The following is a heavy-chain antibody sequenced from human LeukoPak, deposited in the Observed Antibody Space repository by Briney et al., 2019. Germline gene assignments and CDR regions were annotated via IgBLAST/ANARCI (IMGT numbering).Heavy chain of an antibody. V-gene: IGHV4-4*07. D-gene: IGHD1-26*01. CDR1: GGSFSGYY. CDR2: IYTSGST. CDR3: ARDRWELPGDNWFDP. J-gene: IGHJ5*02. Sequence: SETLSLTCAVYGGSFSGYYWSWIRQPAGKGLEWIGRIYTSGSTNYNPSLKSRVTMSVDTSKNQFSLKLSSVTAADTAVYYCARDRWELPGDNWFDPWGQGTLVTVSS.